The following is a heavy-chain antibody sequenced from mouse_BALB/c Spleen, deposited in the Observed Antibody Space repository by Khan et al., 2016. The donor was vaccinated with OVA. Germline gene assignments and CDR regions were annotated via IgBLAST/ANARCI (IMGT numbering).Heavy chain of an antibody. CDR1: GYTFTSYW. CDR3: ARENYYGSSHYAMDY. Sequence: LVKPGASVNLSCKASGYTFTSYWINWIKQRPGQGLEWIGRIAPGSGSPYYNEMFKGKAALTVDTSSSTAYIQLSSLSSGDSAGYVCARENYYGSSHYAMDYWGQGTSVTVSS. D-gene: IGHD1-1*01. CDR2: IAPGSGSP. V-gene: IGHV1S41*01. J-gene: IGHJ4*01.